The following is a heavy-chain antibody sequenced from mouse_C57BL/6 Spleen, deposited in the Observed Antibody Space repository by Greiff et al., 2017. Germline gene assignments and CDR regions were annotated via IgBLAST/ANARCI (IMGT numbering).Heavy chain of an antibody. CDR2: IDPSDSYT. Sequence: VQLQQPGAELVKPGASVKLSCKASGYTFTSYWMQWVKQRPGQGLEWIGEIDPSDSYTNYNQKFKGKATLTVDTSSSTAYMQLSSLTSEDSAVYYCARPDDSILFDYWGQGTTLTVSS. V-gene: IGHV1-50*01. CDR1: GYTFTSYW. D-gene: IGHD2-10*02. CDR3: ARPDDSILFDY. J-gene: IGHJ2*01.